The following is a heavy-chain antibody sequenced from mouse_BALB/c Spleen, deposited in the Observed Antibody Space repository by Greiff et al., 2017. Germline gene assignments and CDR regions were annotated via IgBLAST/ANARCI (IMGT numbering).Heavy chain of an antibody. CDR2: ISDGGSYT. Sequence: EVMLVESGGGLVKPGGSLKLSCAASGFTFSDYYMYWVRQTPEKRLEWVATISDGGSYTYYPDSVKGRFTISRDNAKNNLYLQMSSLKSEDTAMYYCARRVRQDYYAMDYRGQGTSVTVSS. D-gene: IGHD2-14*01. V-gene: IGHV5-4*02. CDR3: ARRVRQDYYAMDY. J-gene: IGHJ4*01. CDR1: GFTFSDYY.